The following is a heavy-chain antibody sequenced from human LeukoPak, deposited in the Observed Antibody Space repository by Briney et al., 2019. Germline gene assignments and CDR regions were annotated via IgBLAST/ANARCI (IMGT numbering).Heavy chain of an antibody. J-gene: IGHJ3*02. CDR3: TREGVDVFDI. V-gene: IGHV3-21*01. Sequence: VGSLTLSCAASGFTFSSYSMNWVRQAPGKGLEWVSSISSGGTYIYYADSVKGRFTISRDNTKNSLYLQMNSLRAEDTAVYYCTREGVDVFDIWGQETIVTVSS. D-gene: IGHD3-10*01. CDR1: GFTFSSYS. CDR2: ISSGGTYI.